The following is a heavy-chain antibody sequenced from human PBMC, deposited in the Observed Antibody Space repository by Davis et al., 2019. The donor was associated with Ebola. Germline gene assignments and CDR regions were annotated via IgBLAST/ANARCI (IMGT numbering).Heavy chain of an antibody. Sequence: GESLKISCQGSGYSFTSYWIGWVRQMPGKGLEWMGIIYPGDSDTRYSPSFQGQVTISADKSISTAYLQWSSLKASDTAMYYCARLDSSSWSPYYYYGMDVWGQGTTVTVSS. D-gene: IGHD6-13*01. J-gene: IGHJ6*02. V-gene: IGHV5-51*01. CDR1: GYSFTSYW. CDR3: ARLDSSSWSPYYYYGMDV. CDR2: IYPGDSDT.